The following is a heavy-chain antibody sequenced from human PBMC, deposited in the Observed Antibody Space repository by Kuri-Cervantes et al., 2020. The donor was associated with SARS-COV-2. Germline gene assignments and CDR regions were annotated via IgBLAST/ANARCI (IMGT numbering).Heavy chain of an antibody. CDR2: ISSSGSTI. CDR3: ARLAVVVVPAAMRAYAFDI. D-gene: IGHD2-2*01. Sequence: GGSLRLSCAASGFTFSDYYMSWIRQAPGKGLEWVSYISSSGSTIYYADSVKGRFTISRDNAKNSLYLQMNSLRAEDTAVYYCARLAVVVVPAAMRAYAFDIWGQGTMVPSPQ. J-gene: IGHJ3*02. V-gene: IGHV3-11*04. CDR1: GFTFSDYY.